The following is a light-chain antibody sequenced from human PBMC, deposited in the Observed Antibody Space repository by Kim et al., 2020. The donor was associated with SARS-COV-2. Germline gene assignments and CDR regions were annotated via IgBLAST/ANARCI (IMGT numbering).Light chain of an antibody. CDR1: SSNNGSKT. J-gene: IGLJ2*01. Sequence: GKRVTTDCPGSSSNNGSKTVNWSQHPPGTAPKLRIYSNNQRPSGVPDRFSGSKSGTSASLAISGLQSEDEADYYCAAWDDSLNGVVFGGGTQLTVL. V-gene: IGLV1-44*01. CDR2: SNN. CDR3: AAWDDSLNGVV.